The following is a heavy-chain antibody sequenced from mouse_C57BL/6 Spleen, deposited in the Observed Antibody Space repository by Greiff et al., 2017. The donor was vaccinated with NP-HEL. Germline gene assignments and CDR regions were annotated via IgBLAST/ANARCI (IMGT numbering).Heavy chain of an antibody. CDR3: ARGSAGTYFDV. CDR2: IYPSDSET. Sequence: QVQLQQPGAELVRPGSSVKLSCKASGYTFTSYWMDWVKQRPGQGLEWIGNIYPSDSETHYNQKFKDKATLTVDKSSSTAYMQLSSLTSEDSAVYYCARGSAGTYFDVWGTGTTVTVSS. V-gene: IGHV1-61*01. CDR1: GYTFTSYW. D-gene: IGHD4-1*01. J-gene: IGHJ1*03.